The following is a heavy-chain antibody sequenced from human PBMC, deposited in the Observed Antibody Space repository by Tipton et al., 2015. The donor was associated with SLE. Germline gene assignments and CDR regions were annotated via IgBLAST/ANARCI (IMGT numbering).Heavy chain of an antibody. J-gene: IGHJ4*02. CDR1: GASLSSGRYY. CDR3: ARLDVVVVPSCTFDH. V-gene: IGHV4-31*03. D-gene: IGHD2-2*01. CDR2: IYYAGAT. Sequence: TLSLTCTVFGASLSSGRYYWTWIRQLPEKGLEWMGYIYYAGATLYNPSLKSRISVSIDRSQNQFSLRLSSVTAADTAVYYCARLDVVVVPSCTFDHWGQGTLVSVSS.